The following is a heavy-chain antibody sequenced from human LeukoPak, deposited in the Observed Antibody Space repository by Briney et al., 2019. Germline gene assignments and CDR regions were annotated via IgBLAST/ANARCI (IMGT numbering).Heavy chain of an antibody. Sequence: GGSLRLSCAASGFTFSSYGMHWVRQAPGKGLEWGAVISYDGSNKYYADSVKGRFTISRDNSKNTLYLQMNSLRAEDTTVYYCAKAVTGYYCYYGMDVWGQGTTVTVSS. V-gene: IGHV3-30*18. CDR3: AKAVTGYYCYYGMDV. CDR1: GFTFSSYG. D-gene: IGHD2-8*02. J-gene: IGHJ6*02. CDR2: ISYDGSNK.